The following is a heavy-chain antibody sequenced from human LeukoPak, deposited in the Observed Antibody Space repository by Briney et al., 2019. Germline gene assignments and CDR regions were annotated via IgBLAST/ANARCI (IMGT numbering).Heavy chain of an antibody. Sequence: PGGSLRLSCAASGFTFSSYWMHWVRQAPGKGLVWVSRINSDGSSTSYADSMKGRFTISRDNAKNTLYLQMNSLRAEDTAVYYCARAGYCSGGSCYSYFDPWGQGTLVTVSS. V-gene: IGHV3-74*01. D-gene: IGHD2-15*01. J-gene: IGHJ5*02. CDR2: INSDGSST. CDR3: ARAGYCSGGSCYSYFDP. CDR1: GFTFSSYW.